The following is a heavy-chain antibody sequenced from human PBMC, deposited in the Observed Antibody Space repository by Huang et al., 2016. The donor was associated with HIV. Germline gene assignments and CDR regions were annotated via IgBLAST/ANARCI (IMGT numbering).Heavy chain of an antibody. Sequence: EVQLLESGGGLVQPGGSLRLSCAASGFTFNNYAMNWVSQAPGKGREWVSTSSGNGGSKYYADSVKVRFTISRDNSKNTVYLHMNSLRVEDTAVYYCAKGIKSSGSYYFDYWGQGTLVTVSS. CDR2: SSGNGGSK. D-gene: IGHD3-10*01. CDR3: AKGIKSSGSYYFDY. V-gene: IGHV3-23*01. J-gene: IGHJ4*02. CDR1: GFTFNNYA.